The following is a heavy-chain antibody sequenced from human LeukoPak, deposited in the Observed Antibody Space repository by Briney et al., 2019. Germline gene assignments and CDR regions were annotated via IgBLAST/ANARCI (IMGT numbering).Heavy chain of an antibody. CDR2: ISGSGGST. J-gene: IGHJ5*02. Sequence: GGTLRLSCAASGFTFSSYGMSWVRQAPGRGLEWVSAISGSGGSTYYADSVKGRFTISRDNSKNTLYLQMNSLRAEDTAVYYCAKEYIVVVTAWGQGTLVTVSS. D-gene: IGHD2-21*02. CDR3: AKEYIVVVTA. V-gene: IGHV3-23*01. CDR1: GFTFSSYG.